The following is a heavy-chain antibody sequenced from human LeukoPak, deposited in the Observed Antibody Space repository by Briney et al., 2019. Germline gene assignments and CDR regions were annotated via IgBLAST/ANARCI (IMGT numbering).Heavy chain of an antibody. V-gene: IGHV3-21*01. D-gene: IGHD3-3*01. J-gene: IGHJ4*02. CDR1: GFTFSSYS. Sequence: PGGSLRLSCAASGFTFSSYSMNWVRQAPGKGLEWVSSISSSSSYIYYADSVKGRFTIPRDNAKNSLYLQMNSLRAEDTAVYYCARDSSLRFLEWLLGYFDYWGQGTLVTVSS. CDR3: ARDSSLRFLEWLLGYFDY. CDR2: ISSSSSYI.